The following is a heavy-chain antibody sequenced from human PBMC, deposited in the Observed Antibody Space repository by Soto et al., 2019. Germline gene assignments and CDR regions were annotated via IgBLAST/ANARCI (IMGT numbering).Heavy chain of an antibody. Sequence: GGSLRLSCAASGFTFSSYAMHWVRQAPGKGLERVAVISYEGSNKYYADSVKGRFTISRDNSKNTLYLQMNSLRAEDTAVYYCARDGGYGMDVWGQGTTVTVSS. CDR2: ISYEGSNK. D-gene: IGHD2-15*01. CDR1: GFTFSSYA. CDR3: ARDGGYGMDV. V-gene: IGHV3-30-3*01. J-gene: IGHJ6*02.